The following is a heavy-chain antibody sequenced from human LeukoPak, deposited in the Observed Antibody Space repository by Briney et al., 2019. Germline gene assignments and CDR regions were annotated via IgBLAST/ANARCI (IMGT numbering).Heavy chain of an antibody. CDR1: GFIFSNSA. J-gene: IGHJ4*02. V-gene: IGHV3-30*02. Sequence: GGSLRLSCAASGFIFSNSAIHWVRQSPGKGLEWVAFVSEDGTKKFYADSVKDRFTISRDNSKNTLYLQMTSLRPEDTAVYYCAKDILPGVGSFDYWGQGTLVTVSS. D-gene: IGHD2-2*02. CDR3: AKDILPGVGSFDY. CDR2: VSEDGTKK.